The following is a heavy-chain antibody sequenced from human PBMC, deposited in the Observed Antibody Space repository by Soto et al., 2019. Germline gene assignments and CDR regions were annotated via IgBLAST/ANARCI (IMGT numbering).Heavy chain of an antibody. V-gene: IGHV3-7*01. D-gene: IGHD3-9*01. CDR3: ARDSYYDILTGYYIRFDY. Sequence: PGGSLRLSCAASGFTFSSYWMSWVRQAPGKGLEWVANIKQDGSEKYYVDSVKGRFTISRDNAKNSLYLQMNSLRAEDTALYYCARDSYYDILTGYYIRFDYWGQGTLVTVSS. CDR2: IKQDGSEK. CDR1: GFTFSSYW. J-gene: IGHJ4*02.